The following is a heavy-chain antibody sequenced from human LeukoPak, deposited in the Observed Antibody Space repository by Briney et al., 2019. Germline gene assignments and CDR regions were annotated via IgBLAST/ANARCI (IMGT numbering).Heavy chain of an antibody. CDR2: INHSGNT. CDR3: ARGSEWRYDILTGCFDL. CDR1: GFTVSSNY. D-gene: IGHD3-9*01. J-gene: IGHJ2*01. Sequence: GSLRLSCAASGFTVSSNYMSWVRQAPGKGLEWIGEINHSGNTNYNSSLKSRVTISIDTSKNQFSLKLTSVTAADTAVYHCARGSEWRYDILTGCFDLWGRGTLVTVSS. V-gene: IGHV4-34*01.